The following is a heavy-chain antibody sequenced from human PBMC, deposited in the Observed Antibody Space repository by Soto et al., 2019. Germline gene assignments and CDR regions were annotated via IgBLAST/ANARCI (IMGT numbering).Heavy chain of an antibody. J-gene: IGHJ4*02. D-gene: IGHD6-13*01. V-gene: IGHV4-59*01. Sequence: SETLSLTCTVSGDSIINDRWNWIRQPPGKALEWIGFIYDSGSTVYNPSLKSRVTISIDTSKNQFSLKLNSVTAADTAVYYCARGLFRNSWTPFYWGQGTLVTVSS. CDR2: IYDSGST. CDR1: GDSIINDR. CDR3: ARGLFRNSWTPFY.